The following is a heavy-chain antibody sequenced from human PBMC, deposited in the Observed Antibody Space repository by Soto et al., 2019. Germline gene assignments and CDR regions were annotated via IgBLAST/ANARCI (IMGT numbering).Heavy chain of an antibody. CDR1: GYTFTSYG. CDR2: ISAYNGNT. J-gene: IGHJ5*02. Sequence: ASVKVSCKASGYTFTSYGISWVRQAPGQGLEWMGWISAYNGNTNYAQKLQGRVTMTTDTSTSTAYMELRSLRSDDTAVYYCARGKRITMVRGVRAGGWFDPWGQGTLVTVSP. D-gene: IGHD3-10*01. CDR3: ARGKRITMVRGVRAGGWFDP. V-gene: IGHV1-18*04.